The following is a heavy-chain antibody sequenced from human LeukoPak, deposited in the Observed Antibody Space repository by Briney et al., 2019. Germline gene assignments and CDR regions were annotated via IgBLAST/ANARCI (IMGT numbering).Heavy chain of an antibody. CDR2: TSGSGGST. V-gene: IGHV3-23*01. CDR3: AKGGDYYGSGSYYMIDY. J-gene: IGHJ4*02. Sequence: GGSLRLSCAASGFTFSSYAMSWVRQAPGKGLEWVSGTSGSGGSTYYADSVKGRFTISRDNSKNTLYLQMNSLRAEDTAVYYCAKGGDYYGSGSYYMIDYWGQGTLVTVSS. D-gene: IGHD3-10*01. CDR1: GFTFSSYA.